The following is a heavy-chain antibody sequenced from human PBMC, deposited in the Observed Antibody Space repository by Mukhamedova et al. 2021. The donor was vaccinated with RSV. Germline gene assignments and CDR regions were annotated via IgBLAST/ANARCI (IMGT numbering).Heavy chain of an antibody. CDR3: ARDRLYGSGSYLFDP. V-gene: IGHV3-30*04. J-gene: IGHJ5*02. CDR1: SSYA. Sequence: SSYAMHWVRQAPGKGLEWVAVISYDGSNKYYADSVKGRFTISRDNSKNTLYLQMNSLRAEDTAVYYCARDRLYGSGSYLFDPWGQG. CDR2: ISYDGSNK. D-gene: IGHD3-10*01.